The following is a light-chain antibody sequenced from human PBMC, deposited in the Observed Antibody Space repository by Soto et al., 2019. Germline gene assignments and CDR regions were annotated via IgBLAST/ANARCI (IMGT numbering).Light chain of an antibody. V-gene: IGLV7-46*01. CDR3: LLYSGGYV. CDR2: DTS. CDR1: TGAVATGHY. Sequence: QAVVTQEPSLTVSPGGTVTLTCGSSTGAVATGHYAYWFQQKPGQAPRPLIYDTSNKFSWTPARFSGSLLGGKAALTLSGAKPEDEADYHCLLYSGGYVFGSGTKVTVL. J-gene: IGLJ1*01.